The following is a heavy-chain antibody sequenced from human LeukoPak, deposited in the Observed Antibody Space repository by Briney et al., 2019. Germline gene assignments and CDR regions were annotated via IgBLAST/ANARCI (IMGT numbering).Heavy chain of an antibody. J-gene: IGHJ4*02. D-gene: IGHD6-19*01. CDR1: GGSISSSSYY. V-gene: IGHV4-39*01. CDR2: IYYSGST. Sequence: SETLSLTCNVSGGSISSSSYYWGWIRQPPGKGLEWIGSIYYSGSTYYNPSLKSRVTISVDTSKNQFSLKLSSVTAADTAVYYCASRSIAVAGTRAFDYWGQGTLVTVSS. CDR3: ASRSIAVAGTRAFDY.